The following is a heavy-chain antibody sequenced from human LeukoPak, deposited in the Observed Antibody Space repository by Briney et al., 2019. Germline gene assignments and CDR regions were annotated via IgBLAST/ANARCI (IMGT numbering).Heavy chain of an antibody. J-gene: IGHJ4*02. Sequence: SETLSLTCSVSGGSIRNSIYYWGWIRQAPGEGLEWIGSIYYSGSTYYNPSLKSRVTISVDTSKNQFSLKLNSVTAADTAVYFCATKIYIGEGDYWGQGTLVTVSS. V-gene: IGHV4-39*07. CDR1: GGSIRNSIYY. D-gene: IGHD5-12*01. CDR2: IYYSGST. CDR3: ATKIYIGEGDY.